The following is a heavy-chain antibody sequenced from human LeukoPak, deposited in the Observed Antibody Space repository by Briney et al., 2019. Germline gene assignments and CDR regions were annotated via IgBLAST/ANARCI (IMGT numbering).Heavy chain of an antibody. CDR3: ARQISHCSGGSCYSVYAFDI. D-gene: IGHD2-15*01. CDR1: GGTFSSYA. J-gene: IGHJ3*02. V-gene: IGHV1-69*01. CDR2: IIPIFGTA. Sequence: ASVKVSCKASGGTFSSYAISWVRQAPGQGLEWMGGIIPIFGTANYAQKFQGRVTITADESTSTAYMELSSLRSEDTAVYYCARQISHCSGGSCYSVYAFDIWGQGTMVTVSS.